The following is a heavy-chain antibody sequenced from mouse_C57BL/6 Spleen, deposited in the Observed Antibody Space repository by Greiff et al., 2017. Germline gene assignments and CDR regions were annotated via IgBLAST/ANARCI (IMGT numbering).Heavy chain of an antibody. Sequence: QVQLQQSGAELARPGASVKMSCKASGYTFTSYTMHWVQQRPGQGLEWIGYITPSSGYTKDNQQFKDQATLTADNSSSTAYMQLSSLTSEDSAVYYGARPATSPPGDYEVWGTGATVTAST. V-gene: IGHV1-4*01. J-gene: IGHJ1*03. CDR1: GYTFTSYT. CDR3: ARPATSPPGDYEV. CDR2: ITPSSGYT. D-gene: IGHD2-1*01.